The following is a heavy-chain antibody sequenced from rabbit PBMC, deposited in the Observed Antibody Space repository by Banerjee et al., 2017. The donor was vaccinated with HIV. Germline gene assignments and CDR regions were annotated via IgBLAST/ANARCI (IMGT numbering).Heavy chain of an antibody. CDR2: MNTGSGNT. CDR1: GFSFSNKYV. CDR3: TRSYRL. J-gene: IGHJ3*01. Sequence: QQQLEESGGGLVQPEGSLTLTCTASGFSFSNKYVMCWVRQAPGKGLEWIGCMNTGSGNTDYASWAKGRFTISKTSSTTVTLEMTSLTGADTATYFCTRSYRLWGQGTLVTVS. D-gene: IGHD1-1*01. V-gene: IGHV1S45*01.